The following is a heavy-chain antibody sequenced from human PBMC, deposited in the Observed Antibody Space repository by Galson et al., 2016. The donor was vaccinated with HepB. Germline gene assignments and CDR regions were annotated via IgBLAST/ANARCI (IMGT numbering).Heavy chain of an antibody. CDR3: ARVLGKWLHFNKNPFDV. CDR1: GYTFKDYG. V-gene: IGHV1-18*04. J-gene: IGHJ3*01. Sequence: SVKVSCKATGYTFKDYGISWVRQAPGQALEWVGWISPHNGETNYAERVQDRVTMTKDTPPNTAFMELRSLRSDDAATYYYARVLGKWLHFNKNPFDVWGQGTLVAVSS. D-gene: IGHD5-18*01. CDR2: ISPHNGET.